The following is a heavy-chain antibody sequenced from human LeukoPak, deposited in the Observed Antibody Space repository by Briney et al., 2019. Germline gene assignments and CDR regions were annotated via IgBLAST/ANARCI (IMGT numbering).Heavy chain of an antibody. J-gene: IGHJ4*02. CDR3: ARDSGSYQYYFDY. D-gene: IGHD1-26*01. Sequence: PGGSLRLSCAASGFTFSSHAMHWVRQAPGKGLEWVAVISYDGSNKYYADSVKGRFTISRDNSKNTLYLQMNSLRAEDTAVYYCARDSGSYQYYFDYWGQGTLVTVSS. V-gene: IGHV3-30*04. CDR1: GFTFSSHA. CDR2: ISYDGSNK.